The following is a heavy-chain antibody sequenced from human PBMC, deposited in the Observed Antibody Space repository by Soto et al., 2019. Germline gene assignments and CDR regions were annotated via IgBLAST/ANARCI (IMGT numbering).Heavy chain of an antibody. V-gene: IGHV3-23*01. J-gene: IGHJ4*02. Sequence: GGSLRLSCAASGFTFSSYVMSWVRQAPGKGLEWVSAISGSGGSTYYADSVKGRFTISRDNSKNTLYLQMNSLRAEDTAVYYCAKSEVGYLSTAYFDYWGQGTLVTVSS. CDR3: AKSEVGYLSTAYFDY. D-gene: IGHD2-2*01. CDR2: ISGSGGST. CDR1: GFTFSSYV.